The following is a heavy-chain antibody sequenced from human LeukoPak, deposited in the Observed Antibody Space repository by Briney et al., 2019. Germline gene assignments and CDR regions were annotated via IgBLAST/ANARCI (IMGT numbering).Heavy chain of an antibody. CDR1: GFTFSSYA. V-gene: IGHV3-30-3*01. CDR2: ISYDGSNK. D-gene: IGHD6-13*01. Sequence: GGSLRLSCAASGFTFSSYAMHWVRQAPGKGLEWVAVISYDGSNKYYADSVKGRFTISRDNSKNTLYLQMNSLRAEDTAVYYCARDYRRAGVEIDYWGQGTLVTVSS. CDR3: ARDYRRAGVEIDY. J-gene: IGHJ4*02.